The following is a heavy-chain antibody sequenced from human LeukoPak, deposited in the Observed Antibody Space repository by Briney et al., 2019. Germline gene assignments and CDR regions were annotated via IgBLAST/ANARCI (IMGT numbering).Heavy chain of an antibody. D-gene: IGHD1-26*01. CDR3: ARETRSIVGATGEDY. Sequence: EASVKVSCKASGYTFTSYGISWVRQAPGQGLEWMGWISAYNGNTNYAQKLQGRVTMTTDTSTSTAYMELRSLRSDDTAVYYCARETRSIVGATGEDYWGQGTLVTVSS. V-gene: IGHV1-18*01. CDR2: ISAYNGNT. CDR1: GYTFTSYG. J-gene: IGHJ4*02.